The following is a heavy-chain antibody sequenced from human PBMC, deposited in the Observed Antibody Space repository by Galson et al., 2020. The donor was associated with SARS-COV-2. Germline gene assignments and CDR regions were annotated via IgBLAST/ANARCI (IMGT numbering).Heavy chain of an antibody. D-gene: IGHD7-27*01. CDR2: IYSEGSST. Sequence: GGSLRLSCAVSGFTFSNHWKHWVRQAPGKGLVWVSRIYSEGSSTSYADSVKGRFTISGDNAKNTLYLQMNSLRAEDTAVYYCARGDMGNDYFDYWGQGTLVTVSS. V-gene: IGHV3-74*01. CDR3: ARGDMGNDYFDY. J-gene: IGHJ4*02. CDR1: GFTFSNHW.